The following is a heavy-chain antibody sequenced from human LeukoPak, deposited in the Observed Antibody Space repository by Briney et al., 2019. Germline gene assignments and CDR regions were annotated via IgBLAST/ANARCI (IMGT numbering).Heavy chain of an antibody. J-gene: IGHJ5*02. CDR3: AKDGQQGGGFDP. CDR1: GFTFSSYA. V-gene: IGHV3-23*01. D-gene: IGHD3-10*01. CDR2: IRGSGGST. Sequence: GGSLRLSCAASGFTFSSYAMSWVRQAPGKGLEWVSAIRGSGGSTYYADSVKGRFTISRDNSKNTLYLQMNSLRAEDTAVYYCAKDGQQGGGFDPWGQGTLVTVSS.